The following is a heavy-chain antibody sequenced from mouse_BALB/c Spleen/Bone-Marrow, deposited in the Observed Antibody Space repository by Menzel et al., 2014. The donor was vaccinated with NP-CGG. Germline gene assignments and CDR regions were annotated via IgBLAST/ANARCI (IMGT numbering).Heavy chain of an antibody. Sequence: DVHLVESGPGLVKPSQSLSLTCSVTGYSITSGYYWNWIRQFPGNKLEWMGYISYDGSNNYNPSLKNRISITRDTSKNQFVLKLNSVTTEDTATYYRARGGGTLWPHFDYWGQGTTLTVSS. CDR3: ARGGGTLWPHFDY. V-gene: IGHV3-6*02. CDR2: ISYDGSN. D-gene: IGHD1-1*02. J-gene: IGHJ2*01. CDR1: GYSITSGYY.